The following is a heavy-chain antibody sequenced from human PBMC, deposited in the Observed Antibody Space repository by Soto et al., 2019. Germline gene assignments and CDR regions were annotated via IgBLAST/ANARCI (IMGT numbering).Heavy chain of an antibody. J-gene: IGHJ5*02. Sequence: SVKVSCKASGGTFSSYAISSVQQAPGQGLEWMGGIIPIFGTANYAQKFQGRVTITADESTSTAYMELSSLRSEDTAVYYCARDGMGIAAAGNWFDPWGQGTLVTVSS. CDR1: GGTFSSYA. D-gene: IGHD6-13*01. V-gene: IGHV1-69*13. CDR2: IIPIFGTA. CDR3: ARDGMGIAAAGNWFDP.